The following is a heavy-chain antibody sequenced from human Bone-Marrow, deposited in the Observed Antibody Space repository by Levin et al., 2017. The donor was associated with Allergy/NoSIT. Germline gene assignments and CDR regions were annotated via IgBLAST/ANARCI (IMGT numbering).Heavy chain of an antibody. CDR3: ARKDWNDGQGVDS. D-gene: IGHD1-1*01. Sequence: ASVKVSCKASGYTFTGYYIHWVRQAPGQGLEWMGRINPNSGGTNYAQEFQGRVTLTRDTSIITAYMELSRLSSNDTAVYYCARKDWNDGQGVDSWGQGTLVTVSS. CDR2: INPNSGGT. V-gene: IGHV1-2*06. J-gene: IGHJ4*02. CDR1: GYTFTGYY.